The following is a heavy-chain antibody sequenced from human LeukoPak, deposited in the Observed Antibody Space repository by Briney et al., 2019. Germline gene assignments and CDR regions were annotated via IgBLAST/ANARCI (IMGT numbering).Heavy chain of an antibody. Sequence: PSGTLSLTCAVYGGSFSGCYWNWIRHPPAKGLEWMGEINHSGNTNYNPSLKSRVTISGDTSKKQVSLKLSSVTAADTAVYFCARVTMIEDAFDIWGQGTMVTVSS. CDR1: GGSFSGCY. J-gene: IGHJ3*02. CDR3: ARVTMIEDAFDI. V-gene: IGHV4-34*01. D-gene: IGHD3-22*01. CDR2: INHSGNT.